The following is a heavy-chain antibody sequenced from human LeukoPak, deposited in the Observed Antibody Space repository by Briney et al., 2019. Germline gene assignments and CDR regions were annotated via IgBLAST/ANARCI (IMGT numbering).Heavy chain of an antibody. V-gene: IGHV3-21*01. CDR1: GFTFSNYA. Sequence: PGKSLRLSCAASGFTFSNYAIHWVRQAPGKGLEWVSSISSSSSYIYYADSVKGRFTISRDNAKNSLYLQMNSLRAEDTAVYYCARDRDAVTTGIFDYWGQGTLVTVSS. J-gene: IGHJ4*02. D-gene: IGHD4-17*01. CDR3: ARDRDAVTTGIFDY. CDR2: ISSSSSYI.